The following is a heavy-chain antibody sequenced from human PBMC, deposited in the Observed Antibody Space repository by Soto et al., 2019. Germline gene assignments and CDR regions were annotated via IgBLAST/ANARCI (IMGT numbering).Heavy chain of an antibody. V-gene: IGHV4-59*01. CDR2: IYYSGST. CDR1: GGSISSYY. J-gene: IGHJ4*02. CDR3: ARGAAVAGFDY. Sequence: KTSETLSLTCTVSGGSISSYYWSWIRQPPGKGLEWIGYIYYSGSTNYNPSLKSRVTISVDTSKNQFSLKLSSVTAADTAVYYCARGAAVAGFDYWGQGTLVTVSS. D-gene: IGHD6-19*01.